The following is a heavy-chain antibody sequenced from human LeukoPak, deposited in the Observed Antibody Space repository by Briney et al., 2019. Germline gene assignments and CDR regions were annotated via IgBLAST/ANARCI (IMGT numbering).Heavy chain of an antibody. CDR2: INHSGST. J-gene: IGHJ6*02. CDR1: GGSFSGYY. CDR3: ARQSVDTAMGTAV. Sequence: PSETLSLTWAVYGGSFSGYYWSWIRQPPGKGLEWIGEINHSGSTYYNPSLKSRVTISVDTSKNQFSLKLSSVTAADTAVYYCARQSVDTAMGTAVWGQGTTVTVSS. D-gene: IGHD5-18*01. V-gene: IGHV4-34*01.